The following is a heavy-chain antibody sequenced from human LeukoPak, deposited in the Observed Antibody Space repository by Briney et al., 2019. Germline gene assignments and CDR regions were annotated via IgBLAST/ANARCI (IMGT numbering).Heavy chain of an antibody. V-gene: IGHV3-48*02. Sequence: GASVKVSCKASGGTFSSYDMNWVRQAPGKGLEWVSYISSSSSIINYADSVKGRFTISRDNAKNSLYLQMNSLRDEDTAVYYCDSGPSWGQGTLVPVSS. CDR1: GGTFSSYD. J-gene: IGHJ5*02. CDR2: ISSSSSII. CDR3: DSGPS.